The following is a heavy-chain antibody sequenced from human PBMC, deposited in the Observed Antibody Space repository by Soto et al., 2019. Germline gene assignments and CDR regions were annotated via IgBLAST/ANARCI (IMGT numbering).Heavy chain of an antibody. Sequence: EVQLVESGGGLIQPGGSLRLSCAASGFTVSSNYMSWVRQAPGKGLEWVSVIYSGGSTYYADSVKGRFTISRDNTKNTLYLHMNSLRAEDTAVYYCARVSFMLTFGGVRPDAFDIWGQGTMVTVSS. CDR2: IYSGGST. CDR1: GFTVSSNY. CDR3: ARVSFMLTFGGVRPDAFDI. V-gene: IGHV3-53*01. J-gene: IGHJ3*02. D-gene: IGHD3-16*01.